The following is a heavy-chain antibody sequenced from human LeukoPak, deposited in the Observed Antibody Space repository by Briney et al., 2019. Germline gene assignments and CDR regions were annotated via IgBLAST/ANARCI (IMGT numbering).Heavy chain of an antibody. D-gene: IGHD6-19*01. V-gene: IGHV4-59*08. J-gene: IGHJ4*02. CDR3: ARGAVAGHLYYFDY. CDR2: IYYSGSP. CDR1: GGSISSYY. Sequence: PSETLSLTCTVSGGSISSYYWSWIRQPPGKGLEWIGYIYYSGSPNYNPSLKSRVTISVDTSKNQFSLKLSSVTAADTAVYYCARGAVAGHLYYFDYWGQGTLVTVSS.